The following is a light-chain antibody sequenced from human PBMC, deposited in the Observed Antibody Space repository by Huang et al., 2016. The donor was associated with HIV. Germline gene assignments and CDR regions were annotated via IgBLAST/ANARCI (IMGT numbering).Light chain of an antibody. CDR2: WAS. Sequence: DIVMTQSPDSLAVSLGEWATINCKSSQSVLYSSNNKNYLAWYQQKPGQPPKLLIYWASTRESGVPDRFSGSGSGTDFTLTISSLQAEDVAVYCCQQYYSTPRTFGGGTKVEIK. V-gene: IGKV4-1*01. CDR3: QQYYSTPRT. CDR1: QSVLYSSNNKNY. J-gene: IGKJ4*01.